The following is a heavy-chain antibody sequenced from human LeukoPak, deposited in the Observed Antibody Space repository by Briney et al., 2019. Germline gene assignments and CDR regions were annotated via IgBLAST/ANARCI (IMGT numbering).Heavy chain of an antibody. J-gene: IGHJ3*02. V-gene: IGHV1-18*01. CDR3: ARAGVWDYSDSSGYHNAAFDI. Sequence: ASVKVSCKASGYSFTSYGISWVRQAPGQGLEWMGWTSAYNGNTNYAQKLQGRVTMTTDTSTSTAYMELRSLRSDDTAVYYCARAGVWDYSDSSGYHNAAFDIWGQGTMVTVSS. D-gene: IGHD3-22*01. CDR2: TSAYNGNT. CDR1: GYSFTSYG.